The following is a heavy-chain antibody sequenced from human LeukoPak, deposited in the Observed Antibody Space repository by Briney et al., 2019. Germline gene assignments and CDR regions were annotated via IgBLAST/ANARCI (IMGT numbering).Heavy chain of an antibody. V-gene: IGHV1-69*13. CDR3: ARTGSGSYYRDWFDP. CDR1: GGTFSSYA. D-gene: IGHD3-10*01. Sequence: GASVKVSCKASGGTFSSYAISWVRQAPGQGLEWMGGIIPIFGTANYAQKFQGRVTITADESTSTAYMELSSLRSEDTAVYYCARTGSGSYYRDWFDPWGQGTLVTVSS. CDR2: IIPIFGTA. J-gene: IGHJ5*02.